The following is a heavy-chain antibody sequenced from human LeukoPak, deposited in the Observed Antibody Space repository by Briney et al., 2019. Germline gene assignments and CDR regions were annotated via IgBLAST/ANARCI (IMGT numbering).Heavy chain of an antibody. Sequence: GGSLRLSCAASGFTFSSYSMNWVRQAPGKGLEGVSCISSSSSYIYYADSVKGRFTMSRDNAKNSLYLQMSSLRAEDTAVYYCATSHYGSGSYKSSVYWGQGTLVTVSS. CDR3: ATSHYGSGSYKSSVY. CDR2: ISSSSSYI. V-gene: IGHV3-21*01. CDR1: GFTFSSYS. D-gene: IGHD3-10*01. J-gene: IGHJ4*02.